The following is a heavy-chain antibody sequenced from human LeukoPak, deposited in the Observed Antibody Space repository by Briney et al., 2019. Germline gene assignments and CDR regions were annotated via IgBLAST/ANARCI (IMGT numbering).Heavy chain of an antibody. J-gene: IGHJ4*02. D-gene: IGHD2-2*01. CDR3: ARRQYQLNKPPFDY. Sequence: GESLKISCKGSGYSFSSYWIGWVRQMPGKGLEWMGIIDPRDSDTRYSPFFRGQVTISAAKSINTAYLQWSSLKASDTAIYYCARRQYQLNKPPFDYWGQGTQVTVSS. CDR2: IDPRDSDT. V-gene: IGHV5-51*01. CDR1: GYSFSSYW.